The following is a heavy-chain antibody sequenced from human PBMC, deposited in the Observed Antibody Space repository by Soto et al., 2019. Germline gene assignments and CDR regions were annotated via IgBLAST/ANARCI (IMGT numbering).Heavy chain of an antibody. D-gene: IGHD5-12*01. CDR3: ARHHGPTTSENGFDP. Sequence: QVHLVQSGVEVKTPGASVRVSCQASGYTFFTYDISWVRQAPGQGLEWMGWISTYSGDTKYAQKFQGRVTMTTGTSTTTAYLELRSLRSDDTAVYYCARHHGPTTSENGFDPWGQGTLVTVSS. CDR1: GYTFFTYD. CDR2: ISTYSGDT. J-gene: IGHJ5*02. V-gene: IGHV1-18*01.